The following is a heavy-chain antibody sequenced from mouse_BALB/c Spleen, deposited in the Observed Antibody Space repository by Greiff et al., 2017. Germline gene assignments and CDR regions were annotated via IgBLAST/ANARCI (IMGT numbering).Heavy chain of an antibody. V-gene: IGHV1-5*01. J-gene: IGHJ2*01. D-gene: IGHD1-1*02. CDR3: TRPYGPYYFDY. CDR2: IYPGNSDT. Sequence: EVQLQQSGTVLARPGASVKMSCKASGYSFTSYWMHWVKQRPGQGLEWIGAIYPGNSDTSYNQKFKGKAKLTAVTSASTAYMELSSLTNEDSAVYYCTRPYGPYYFDYWGQGTTLTVSS. CDR1: GYSFTSYW.